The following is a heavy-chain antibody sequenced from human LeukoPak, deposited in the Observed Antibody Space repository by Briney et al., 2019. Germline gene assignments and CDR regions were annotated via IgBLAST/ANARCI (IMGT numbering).Heavy chain of an antibody. V-gene: IGHV3-23*01. Sequence: PGGSLRLSCAASGFTFSSYAMSWVRQAPGKGLEWVSVISGSGGTTYYADSVKGRFTISRDNSKNTLYLQMNSLRADEDTAVYYCAKGRAAVGSWRFDYWGQGTLVTVSS. J-gene: IGHJ4*02. D-gene: IGHD6-13*01. CDR3: AKGRAAVGSWRFDY. CDR1: GFTFSSYA. CDR2: ISGSGGTT.